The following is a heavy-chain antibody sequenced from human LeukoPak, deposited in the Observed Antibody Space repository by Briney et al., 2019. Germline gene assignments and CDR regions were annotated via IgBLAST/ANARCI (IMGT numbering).Heavy chain of an antibody. D-gene: IGHD5-12*01. V-gene: IGHV1-2*04. J-gene: IGHJ4*02. CDR2: INPNSGGT. CDR3: ARGVVATIFSRRYYFDY. CDR1: GYTFTGYY. Sequence: ASVKVSCKASGYTFTGYYMHCVRQAPGQGLEWMGWINPNSGGTNYAQKFQGWVTMTRDTPISTAYMELSRLRSDDTAVYYCARGVVATIFSRRYYFDYWGQGTLVTVSS.